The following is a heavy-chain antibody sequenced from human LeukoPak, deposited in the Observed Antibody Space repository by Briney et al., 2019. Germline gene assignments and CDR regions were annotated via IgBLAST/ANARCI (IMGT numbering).Heavy chain of an antibody. CDR2: IYHSGST. Sequence: SETLSLTCAVSGDSISTSTWWNLVRQPPGKGLEWIGEIYHSGSTNRNPSLKSRVTLSADRSKNQFSLKLTSVTAADTAVYSCARDAYSSPRGAFDIWGQGTMVTVSS. J-gene: IGHJ3*02. V-gene: IGHV4-4*02. D-gene: IGHD3-22*01. CDR1: GDSISTSTW. CDR3: ARDAYSSPRGAFDI.